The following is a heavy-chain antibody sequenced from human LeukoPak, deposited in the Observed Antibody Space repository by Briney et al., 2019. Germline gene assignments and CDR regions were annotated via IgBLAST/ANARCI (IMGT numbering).Heavy chain of an antibody. CDR2: VYYSGST. Sequence: NPSETLSLTCIVSGDSISSSSYYWGWIRQPPGKGLEWIASVYYSGSTYYNPSLNSRVTISVDTSKNQFSLRLSSVTAADTAVYYCARTYSSGYYERLDYWGQGALVTVSS. J-gene: IGHJ4*02. CDR1: GDSISSSSYY. CDR3: ARTYSSGYYERLDY. D-gene: IGHD3-22*01. V-gene: IGHV4-39*07.